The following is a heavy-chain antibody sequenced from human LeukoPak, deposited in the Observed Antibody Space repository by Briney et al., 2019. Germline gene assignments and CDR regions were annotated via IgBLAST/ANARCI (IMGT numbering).Heavy chain of an antibody. V-gene: IGHV4-61*01. Sequence: SETLSLTCTVSGGSVSSGSYYWSWIRQPPGKGLEWIGYIYYSGSTNYDPSLKSRVTISVDTSKNQFSLKLSSVTAADTAVYYCARANLWFGELFNGWFDPWGQGTLVTVSS. CDR2: IYYSGST. J-gene: IGHJ5*02. CDR3: ARANLWFGELFNGWFDP. CDR1: GGSVSSGSYY. D-gene: IGHD3-10*01.